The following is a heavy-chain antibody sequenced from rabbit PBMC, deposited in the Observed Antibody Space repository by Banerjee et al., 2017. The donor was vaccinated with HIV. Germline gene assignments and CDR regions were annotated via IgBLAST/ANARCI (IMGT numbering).Heavy chain of an antibody. CDR2: INAGRSGTT. CDR3: VRGDDDYPTYFNL. Sequence: QQQLEESGGGLVKPGGTLTLTCKASGIDFSSGYDMCWVRQAPGKGLEWIACINAGRSGTTWYASWVRGRFTISKTSSTTVTLQMTSLTAADTATYFCVRGDDDYPTYFNLWGPGTLVTVS. J-gene: IGHJ4*01. D-gene: IGHD2-1*01. V-gene: IGHV1S45*01. CDR1: GIDFSSGYD.